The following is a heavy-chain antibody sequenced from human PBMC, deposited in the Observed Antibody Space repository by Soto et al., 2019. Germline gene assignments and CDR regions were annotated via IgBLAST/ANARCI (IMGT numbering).Heavy chain of an antibody. D-gene: IGHD2-8*01. CDR1: GGSISSYY. CDR2: IYYSGST. V-gene: IGHV4-59*01. CDR3: ARDNRCTNGVCLRSLDYYGMDV. Sequence: SETLSLTCTVSGGSISSYYWSWIRQPPGKGLEWIGYIYYSGSTNYNPSLKSRVTISVDTSKNQFSLKLSSVTAADTAVYYCARDNRCTNGVCLRSLDYYGMDVWGQGTTVTVSS. J-gene: IGHJ6*02.